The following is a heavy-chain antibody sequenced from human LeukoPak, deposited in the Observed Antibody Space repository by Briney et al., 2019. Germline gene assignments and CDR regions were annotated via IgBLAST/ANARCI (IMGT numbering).Heavy chain of an antibody. Sequence: GGSLRLSCAASGFTFSSYAMSWVRQAPGKGLEWVSAISGSGGSTYYADSVKGRFTISRDNSKNTLYLQMNSLRAEDTAVYYCAKDPIPQLWDPRYFDYWGQGTLVTVSS. CDR2: ISGSGGST. J-gene: IGHJ4*02. CDR3: AKDPIPQLWDPRYFDY. CDR1: GFTFSSYA. D-gene: IGHD5-18*01. V-gene: IGHV3-23*01.